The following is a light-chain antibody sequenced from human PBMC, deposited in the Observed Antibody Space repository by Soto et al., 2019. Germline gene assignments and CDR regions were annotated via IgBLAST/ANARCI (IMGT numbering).Light chain of an antibody. CDR1: QSVNSNH. Sequence: EIVLTQSPGTLSLSPGERATLSCRASQSVNSNHLAWYQQKPGQAPRPLIFGASRRATGISDRISGSGSGADFTLTISRLEPEDFAVYYCQQYGSSITFGQGTRLEIK. CDR2: GAS. CDR3: QQYGSSIT. J-gene: IGKJ5*01. V-gene: IGKV3-20*01.